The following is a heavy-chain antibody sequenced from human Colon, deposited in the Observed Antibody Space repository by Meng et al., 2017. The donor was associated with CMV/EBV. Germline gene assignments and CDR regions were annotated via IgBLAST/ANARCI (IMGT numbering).Heavy chain of an antibody. CDR3: ARDKGFLGGTFDY. J-gene: IGHJ4*02. D-gene: IGHD1-26*01. Sequence: GESLKISCATSGSTFSSYTMHWVRQAPGKGLEWVSSISTSGTKIYYADSVKGRFTVSRDAARDSLYLQLNSLRAEDTALYYCARDKGFLGGTFDYWGQGTVVTVSS. CDR1: GSTFSSYT. CDR2: ISTSGTKI. V-gene: IGHV3-21*01.